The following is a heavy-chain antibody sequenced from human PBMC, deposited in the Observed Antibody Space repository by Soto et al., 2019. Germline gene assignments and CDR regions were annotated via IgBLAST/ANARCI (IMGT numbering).Heavy chain of an antibody. Sequence: PGGSLRLSCAASGFTFDDYAMHWVRQAPGKGLEWVSGISWNSGSIGYADSVKGRFTISRDNAKNSLYLQMNSLRAEDTALYYCAKDIFNCSSTSCAWILFRNDYWGQGTLVTVSS. CDR3: AKDIFNCSSTSCAWILFRNDY. CDR1: GFTFDDYA. J-gene: IGHJ4*02. D-gene: IGHD2-2*01. V-gene: IGHV3-9*01. CDR2: ISWNSGSI.